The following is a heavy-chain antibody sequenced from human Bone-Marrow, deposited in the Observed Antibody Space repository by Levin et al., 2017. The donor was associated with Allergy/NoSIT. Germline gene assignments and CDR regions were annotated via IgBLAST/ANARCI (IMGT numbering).Heavy chain of an antibody. D-gene: IGHD3-3*01. CDR1: GFTFSSYA. CDR2: ISSNGGST. Sequence: GESLKISCAASGFTFSSYAMHWVRQAPGKGLEYVSAISSNGGSTYYANSVKGRFTISRDNSKNTLYLQMGSLRAEDMAVYYCARGPYDFWSGPSFLDYWGQGTLVTVSS. V-gene: IGHV3-64*01. J-gene: IGHJ4*02. CDR3: ARGPYDFWSGPSFLDY.